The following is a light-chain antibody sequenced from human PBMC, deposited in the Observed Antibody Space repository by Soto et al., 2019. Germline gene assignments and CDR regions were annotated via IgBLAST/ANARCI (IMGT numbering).Light chain of an antibody. CDR2: GNN. J-gene: IGLJ1*01. CDR1: SSNIRAGFD. V-gene: IGLV1-40*01. CDR3: QSYDSSLSAFV. Sequence: QSVLPQPPSVSGAPGQRVTLSCTGSSSNIRAGFDAHWYQQFPGTAPKLLIYGNNNRPSGVPDRFSASKSGTSASLAITGLQAEDEADYYCQSYDSSLSAFVFGTGTKVTVL.